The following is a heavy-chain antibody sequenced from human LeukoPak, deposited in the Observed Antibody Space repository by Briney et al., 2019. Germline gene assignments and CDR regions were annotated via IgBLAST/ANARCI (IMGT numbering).Heavy chain of an antibody. CDR1: GYTFTDHY. D-gene: IGHD5/OR15-5a*01. CDR2: MKPDSGGT. CDR3: ARVALATVSVWYLDY. V-gene: IGHV1-2*02. J-gene: IGHJ4*02. Sequence: ASVKVSCKTSGYTFTDHYLHWVRQAPGQGLEWMGWMKPDSGGTNYAQKFHGRVTMTRDTSISTAYMELTSLRSDGTAMYHCARVALATVSVWYLDYWGQGTLVTVSS.